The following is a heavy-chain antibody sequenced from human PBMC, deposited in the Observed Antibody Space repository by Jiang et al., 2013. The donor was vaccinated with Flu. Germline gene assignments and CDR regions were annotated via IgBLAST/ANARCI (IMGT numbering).Heavy chain of an antibody. V-gene: IGHV5-51*01. CDR3: ARCITMVRGATIPNWFDP. D-gene: IGHD3-10*01. Sequence: SLKISCKGSGYSFTSYWIGWVRQMPGKGLEWMGIIYPGDSDTRYSPSFQGQVTISADKSISTAYLQWSSLKASDTAMYYCARCITMVRGATIPNWFDPWGQGTLVTVSS. CDR2: IYPGDSDT. CDR1: GYSFTSYW. J-gene: IGHJ5*02.